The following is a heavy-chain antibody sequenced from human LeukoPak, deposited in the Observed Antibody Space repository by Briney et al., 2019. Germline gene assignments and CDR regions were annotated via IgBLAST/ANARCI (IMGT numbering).Heavy chain of an antibody. V-gene: IGHV3-30*02. Sequence: GGSLRLSCAASGFTFSDYAMHWVRQAPGKGLEWVAFIRYDGSNKYYADSVKGRFTISRDNSKNTLYLQMNSLRAEDTAVYYCAKDPQTTDSSGWYDYWGQGTLVTVSS. J-gene: IGHJ4*02. D-gene: IGHD6-19*01. CDR1: GFTFSDYA. CDR3: AKDPQTTDSSGWYDY. CDR2: IRYDGSNK.